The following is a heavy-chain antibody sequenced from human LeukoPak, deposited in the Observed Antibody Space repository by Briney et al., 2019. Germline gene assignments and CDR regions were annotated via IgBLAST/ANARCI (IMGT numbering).Heavy chain of an antibody. J-gene: IGHJ4*02. Sequence: PGGSLRLSCAASGFTFSSYSMNWVRQAPGKGVEWVSSISSSSSYIYYADSVKGRFTISRDNAKNSLYLQMNSLRAEDTAVYYCASHSIVTAIPYWGQGTLVTVSS. CDR2: ISSSSSYI. V-gene: IGHV3-21*01. CDR1: GFTFSSYS. D-gene: IGHD2-21*02. CDR3: ASHSIVTAIPY.